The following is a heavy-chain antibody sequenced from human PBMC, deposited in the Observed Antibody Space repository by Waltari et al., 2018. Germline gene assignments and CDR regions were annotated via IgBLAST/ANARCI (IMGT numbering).Heavy chain of an antibody. Sequence: EVELLESGGGFVQPGGSLRVSCAASGFSFSSYAVTWVRQAPGKGLEWVSVISASGGRTDYADSVKGRFSVSRDNFKNILYVQMNSLRVEDTAVYYCARHTLDDYGGWDDYWGQGTLVTVSS. D-gene: IGHD4-17*01. CDR3: ARHTLDDYGGWDDY. J-gene: IGHJ4*02. CDR1: GFSFSSYA. CDR2: ISASGGRT. V-gene: IGHV3-23*01.